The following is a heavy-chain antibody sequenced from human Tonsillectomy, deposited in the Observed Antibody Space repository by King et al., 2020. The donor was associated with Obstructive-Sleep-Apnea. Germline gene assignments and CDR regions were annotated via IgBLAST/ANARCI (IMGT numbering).Heavy chain of an antibody. CDR3: ARRSWLDAFDI. CDR1: GVSISSSSYY. V-gene: IGHV4-39*01. D-gene: IGHD3-9*01. Sequence: QLQESGPGLVKPSETLSLTCTVSGVSISSSSYYWGWIRQPPGKGLEWIGSIYYSGSTYYNPSLKSRVTISVDTSKNQFSLKLSSVTAADMAVYYCARRSWLDAFDIWGQGTMVTVSS. CDR2: IYYSGST. J-gene: IGHJ3*02.